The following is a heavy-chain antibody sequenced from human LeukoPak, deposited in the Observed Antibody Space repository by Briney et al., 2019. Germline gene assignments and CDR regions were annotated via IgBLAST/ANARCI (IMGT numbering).Heavy chain of an antibody. CDR1: GFTFSSYG. Sequence: PGGSLRLSCAASGFTFSSYGMHWVRQAPGKGLEWVAVISYDGSNKYYADSVKGRFTISRDNAKNSLYLQMNSLRAEDTALYYCAKGPYKYQLLYDYWGQGTLVTVSS. CDR2: ISYDGSNK. D-gene: IGHD2-2*02. J-gene: IGHJ4*02. V-gene: IGHV3-30*18. CDR3: AKGPYKYQLLYDY.